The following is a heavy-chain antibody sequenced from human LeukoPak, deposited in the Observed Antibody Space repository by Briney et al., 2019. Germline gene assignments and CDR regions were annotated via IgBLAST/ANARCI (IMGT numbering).Heavy chain of an antibody. CDR2: ISSNGGST. CDR1: GFTFSSYA. D-gene: IGHD5-12*01. V-gene: IGHV3-64*01. Sequence: PGGSLRLSCAASGFTFSSYAMHWVRQAPGKGLEYVSAISSNGGSTYYANSVKGRFTISRDNSKNTLYLQMGSLRAEDTAVYYCARSGYGYANWFDPWGQGTLVTVSS. CDR3: ARSGYGYANWFDP. J-gene: IGHJ5*02.